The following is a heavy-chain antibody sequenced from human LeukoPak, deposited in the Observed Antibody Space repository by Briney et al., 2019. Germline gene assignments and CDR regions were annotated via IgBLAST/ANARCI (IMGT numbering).Heavy chain of an antibody. V-gene: IGHV4-34*01. J-gene: IGHJ4*02. CDR2: VNHSGVT. CDR1: GGSFSDYD. Sequence: SETLSLTCGVHGGSFSDYDWSWIRQPPGKGLEWIGEVNHSGVTNNNPSLKSRVTISVDTSKSQFSLKLSSVTATDTAVYYCARGRPFNWVSKYFDYWGQGTLVTVSS. D-gene: IGHD6-13*01. CDR3: ARGRPFNWVSKYFDY.